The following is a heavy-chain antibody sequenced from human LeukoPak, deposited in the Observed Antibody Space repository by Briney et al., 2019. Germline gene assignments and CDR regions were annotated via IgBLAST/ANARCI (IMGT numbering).Heavy chain of an antibody. J-gene: IGHJ3*02. CDR1: GSTFSSYA. CDR2: IIATGGST. D-gene: IGHD6-19*01. Sequence: PGASLRLSCAAAGSTFSSYAMSWVRQAPGKGLEWVSRIIATGGSTYYADSVKGRFAISRDNSKNTLYLQLNSLRVEDTAVYYCAKGKTSGWDQDAFDIWGQGTMVTVSS. CDR3: AKGKTSGWDQDAFDI. V-gene: IGHV3-23*01.